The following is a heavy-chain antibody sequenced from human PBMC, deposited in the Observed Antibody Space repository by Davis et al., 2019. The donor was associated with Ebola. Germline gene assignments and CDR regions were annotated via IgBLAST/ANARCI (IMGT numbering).Heavy chain of an antibody. CDR2: ISGSGGST. J-gene: IGHJ3*02. Sequence: GESLKISCAASGFTFSSYAMSWVRQAPGKGLEWVSAISGSGGSTYYADSVKGRFTISRDNSKNTLYLQMNSLRAEDTAVYYCAKEIVSIYYDSSEADPDAFDIWGQGTMVTVSS. V-gene: IGHV3-23*01. CDR1: GFTFSSYA. CDR3: AKEIVSIYYDSSEADPDAFDI. D-gene: IGHD3-22*01.